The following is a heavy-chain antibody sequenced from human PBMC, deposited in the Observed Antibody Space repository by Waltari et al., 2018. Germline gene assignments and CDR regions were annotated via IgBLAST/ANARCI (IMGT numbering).Heavy chain of an antibody. D-gene: IGHD1-1*01. V-gene: IGHV3-23*01. CDR1: GFTFSNYY. Sequence: EVQLLESGGDLVQPGGSLRISCAVSGFTFSNYYMSWVRQAPGKGLEWVSGISSRGDITFYADSVKGRFTVSRDASKNTLYLQMNSLRAEDTATYYCAKVSWNTAGDDHWGQGTPVTVSS. CDR3: AKVSWNTAGDDH. J-gene: IGHJ4*02. CDR2: ISSRGDIT.